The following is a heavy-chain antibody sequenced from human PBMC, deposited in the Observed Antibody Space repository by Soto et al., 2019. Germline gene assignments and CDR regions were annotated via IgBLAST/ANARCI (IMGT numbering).Heavy chain of an antibody. V-gene: IGHV4-39*01. D-gene: IGHD3-3*01. CDR1: GGSISSSSYY. CDR2: IYYSGST. J-gene: IGHJ6*02. Sequence: SETLSLTCTVSGGSISSSSYYWGWIRQPPGKGLEWIGSIYYSGSTYYNPSLKSRVTISVDTSKNQFSLKLSSVPAADTAVYSCARRSVVTIFGVAPAPTYYYPVRALWSQGTTVTVSS. CDR3: ARRSVVTIFGVAPAPTYYYPVRAL.